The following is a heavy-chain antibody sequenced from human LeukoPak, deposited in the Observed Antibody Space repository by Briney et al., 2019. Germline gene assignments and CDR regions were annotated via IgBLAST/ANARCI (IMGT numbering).Heavy chain of an antibody. D-gene: IGHD4-17*01. CDR3: AKDMGPYGDYANDY. J-gene: IGHJ4*02. Sequence: PGGSLRLSCAASGFTFDDYAMHWVRQAPGKGLEWVSLISGDGGSTYYADSVKGRLTVSRDNSKNSLYLQMNSLRTEDTALYYCAKDMGPYGDYANDYWGQGTLVTVSS. V-gene: IGHV3-43*02. CDR2: ISGDGGST. CDR1: GFTFDDYA.